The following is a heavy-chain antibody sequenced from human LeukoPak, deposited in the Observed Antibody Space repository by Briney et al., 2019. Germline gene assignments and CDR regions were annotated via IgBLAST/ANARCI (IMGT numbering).Heavy chain of an antibody. CDR2: INHSGST. CDR1: GGSFSGYY. J-gene: IGHJ4*02. Sequence: SETLSLTCAVYGGSFSGYYWSWIRQPPGKGLEWIGEINHSGSTNYNPSLKSRVTISVDTSKNQFSLKLSSVTAADTAVYYRARKTAGTFDYWGQGTLVTVSS. V-gene: IGHV4-34*01. CDR3: ARKTAGTFDY. D-gene: IGHD6-19*01.